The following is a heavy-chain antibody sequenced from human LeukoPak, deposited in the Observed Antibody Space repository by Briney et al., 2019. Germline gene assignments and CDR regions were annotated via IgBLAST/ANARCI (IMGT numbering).Heavy chain of an antibody. V-gene: IGHV4-61*02. CDR3: ARLTAAGYFDY. J-gene: IGHJ4*02. Sequence: SETLSLTCTVSGGSISSGSYYWSWIRQPAGKGLEWIGRIYTSGSTNYNPSLKSRVTISVDTSKDQFSLKLSSVTAADTAVYYCARLTAAGYFDYWGQGTLVTVSS. CDR2: IYTSGST. CDR1: GGSISSGSYY. D-gene: IGHD6-13*01.